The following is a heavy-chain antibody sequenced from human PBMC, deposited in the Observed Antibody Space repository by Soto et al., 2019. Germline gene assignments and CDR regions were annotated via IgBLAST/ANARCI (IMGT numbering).Heavy chain of an antibody. V-gene: IGHV4-31*03. D-gene: IGHD1-26*01. J-gene: IGHJ4*02. Sequence: PSETLSLTCTVSGGSISLGGHSCGWILHLPGKGLEWLGDIYYTVETFHNPSLKSRFTISSDKSKNQFSLRLSYVTAADTAVYYCTRRRVGASSPSEFWGQGTMVTVSS. CDR2: IYYTVET. CDR1: GGSISLGGHS. CDR3: TRRRVGASSPSEF.